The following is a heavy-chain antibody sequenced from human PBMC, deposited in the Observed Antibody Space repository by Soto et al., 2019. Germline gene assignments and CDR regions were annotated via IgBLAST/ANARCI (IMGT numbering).Heavy chain of an antibody. CDR3: ARENSVQAWLHHFDH. CDR1: GFTFFTYA. V-gene: IGHV3-23*01. Sequence: GGSLRLSCAASGFTFFTYAMSWVRQAPGKGLEWVSSITDSGDSTYYADSVKGRFTISRDNSKNSLSLQMNNLRAEDTAVYYCARENSVQAWLHHFDHWGLGTLVTVSS. D-gene: IGHD5-18*01. CDR2: ITDSGDST. J-gene: IGHJ4*02.